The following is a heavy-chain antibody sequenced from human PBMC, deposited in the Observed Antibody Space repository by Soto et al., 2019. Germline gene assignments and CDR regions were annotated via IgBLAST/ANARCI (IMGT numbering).Heavy chain of an antibody. D-gene: IGHD3-22*01. CDR3: ARYYYVATGYHYAFDY. V-gene: IGHV3-23*01. CDR2: ISGSGGST. J-gene: IGHJ4*02. Sequence: GGSLRLSCAASGFTFSSYSMSWVRQAPGKGLEWVSAISGSGGSTYYADSVKGRFTISRDNSKNTLYLKMNSLRAEDTALYSGARYYYVATGYHYAFDYWGRGTLVTVSS. CDR1: GFTFSSYS.